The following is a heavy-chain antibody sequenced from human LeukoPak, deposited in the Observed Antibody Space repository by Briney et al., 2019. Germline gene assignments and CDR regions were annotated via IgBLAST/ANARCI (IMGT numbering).Heavy chain of an antibody. CDR1: GYTFTSYD. CDR3: AKSLTIFAEIDI. Sequence: ASVKVSCKASGYTFTSYDINWVRQATGQGLEWMGWMNPNSGNTGYAQKFQGRVTMTRNTSISTAYMELSSLRAEDTAVYYCAKSLTIFAEIDIWGQGTMVTVSS. CDR2: MNPNSGNT. V-gene: IGHV1-8*01. D-gene: IGHD3-3*01. J-gene: IGHJ3*02.